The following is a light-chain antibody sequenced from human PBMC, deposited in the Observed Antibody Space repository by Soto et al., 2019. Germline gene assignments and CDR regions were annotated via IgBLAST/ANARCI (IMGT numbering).Light chain of an antibody. Sequence: DIQMTQSPSTLSASVGDRVTITCRASQSISNWLAWYQQKPGKAPKLLIYDASGLESGVPSRFSGSGSGTEFTLTITSLQPDDFATYYCQHYNSYSPTWTLGQGTKVDIK. CDR1: QSISNW. V-gene: IGKV1-5*01. CDR2: DAS. CDR3: QHYNSYSPTWT. J-gene: IGKJ1*01.